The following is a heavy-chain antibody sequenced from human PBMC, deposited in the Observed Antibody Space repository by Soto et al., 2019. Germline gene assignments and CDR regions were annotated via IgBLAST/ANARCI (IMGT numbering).Heavy chain of an antibody. D-gene: IGHD5-18*01. V-gene: IGHV3-23*01. CDR2: ISGSDGRT. CDR1: GFTFSSYA. CDR3: AKGVSQYTPLALFDY. Sequence: GGSLRLSCAASGFTFSSYAMSWVRQAPGKGLEWVSTISGSDGRTYSTDSVKGRFTISRDNSRNTAYLQMNSLRVEDAAVYYCAKGVSQYTPLALFDYWGRGTLVTVSS. J-gene: IGHJ4*02.